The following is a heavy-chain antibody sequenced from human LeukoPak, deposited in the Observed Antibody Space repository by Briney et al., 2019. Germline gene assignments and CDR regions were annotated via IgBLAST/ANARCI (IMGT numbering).Heavy chain of an antibody. D-gene: IGHD3-22*01. V-gene: IGHV3-23*01. CDR2: ISGSGGST. Sequence: GGSLRPSCAASGFTFSSYAMSWVRQAPGKGLEWVSAISGSGGSTYYADSVKGRFTISRDNSKNTLYLQMNSLRAEDTAVYYCAKDPGYYYDSSGEPFFDYWGQGTLVTVSS. CDR3: AKDPGYYYDSSGEPFFDY. J-gene: IGHJ4*02. CDR1: GFTFSSYA.